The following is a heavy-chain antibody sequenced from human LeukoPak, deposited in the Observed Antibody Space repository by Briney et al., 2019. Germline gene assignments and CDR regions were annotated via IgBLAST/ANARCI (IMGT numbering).Heavy chain of an antibody. V-gene: IGHV3-23*01. D-gene: IGHD3-10*01. CDR3: AKDSLLLWFGESTNAFDI. CDR1: GFTFSSFG. J-gene: IGHJ3*02. Sequence: GGSLRLSCGASGFTFSSFGMSWVRQAPGKGLEWVSAISGSGGSTYYADSVKGRFTISRDNSENTLYLQMNSLRAEDTAVYYCAKDSLLLWFGESTNAFDIWGQRTMVTVSS. CDR2: ISGSGGST.